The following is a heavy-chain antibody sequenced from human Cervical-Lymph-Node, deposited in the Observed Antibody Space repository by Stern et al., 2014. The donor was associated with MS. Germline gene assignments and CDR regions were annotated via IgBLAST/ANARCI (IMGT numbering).Heavy chain of an antibody. V-gene: IGHV1-69*01. CDR3: ARDKEAHYFDS. CDR2: IIPMFGAA. CDR1: GGTFSNLA. J-gene: IGHJ4*02. Sequence: VQLVQSGAEERKPGSSGKVSCKASGGTFSNLAISWLRQAPGQGLEWMGGIIPMFGAANYAQKFQGTVTITADESTNTVYMELSSLRSEDAALYYCARDKEAHYFDSWGQGTLVTVSS.